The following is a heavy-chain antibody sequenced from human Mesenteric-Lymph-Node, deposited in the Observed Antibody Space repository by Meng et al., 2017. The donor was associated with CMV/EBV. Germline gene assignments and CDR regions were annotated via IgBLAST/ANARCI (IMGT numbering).Heavy chain of an antibody. D-gene: IGHD1-7*01. Sequence: SSKASGGTVRSYAISWVRQAPGPGLGSMGRIIPILGIANYTQTFQSRVTITADKSTSTAYMALSSLRSEDTAVYYCARDSPNWNYGYWGQGTLVTVSS. CDR2: IIPILGIA. CDR1: GGTVRSYA. CDR3: ARDSPNWNYGY. J-gene: IGHJ4*02. V-gene: IGHV1-69*04.